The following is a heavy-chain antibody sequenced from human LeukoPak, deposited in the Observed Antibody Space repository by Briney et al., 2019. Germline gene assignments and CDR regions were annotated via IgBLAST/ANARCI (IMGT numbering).Heavy chain of an antibody. CDR2: ISSSGDGT. V-gene: IGHV3-23*01. Sequence: PGGSLRLSCAASGFTFSSYAMSWVRQAPGKGLEWVSTISSSGDGTYYADSVKGRFTISRDNSKSTLYLQMNSLRAEDTALYYCAKETIKYIYGPGAFDIWGQGTLVTVSS. CDR1: GFTFSSYA. J-gene: IGHJ3*02. D-gene: IGHD5-18*01. CDR3: AKETIKYIYGPGAFDI.